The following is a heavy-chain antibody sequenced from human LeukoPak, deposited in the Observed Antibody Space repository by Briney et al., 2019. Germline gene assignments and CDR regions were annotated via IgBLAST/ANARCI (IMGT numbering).Heavy chain of an antibody. D-gene: IGHD1-14*01. CDR3: ARHEWGITNAFDI. CDR2: IYYSGST. Sequence: TASETLSLTCTVSGGSISSSSYYWGWIRQPPGKGLEWIGSIYYSGSTYYNPSLKSRVTISVDTSKNQFSLKLRSVTAADTAVYYCARHEWGITNAFDIWGQGTMVTVSS. V-gene: IGHV4-39*01. CDR1: GGSISSSSYY. J-gene: IGHJ3*02.